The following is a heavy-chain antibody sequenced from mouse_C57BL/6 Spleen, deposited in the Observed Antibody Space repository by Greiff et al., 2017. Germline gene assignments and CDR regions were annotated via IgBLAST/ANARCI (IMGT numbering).Heavy chain of an antibody. V-gene: IGHV1-69*01. J-gene: IGHJ4*01. CDR2: IDPSDSYT. Sequence: QVQLQQPGAELVMPGASVKLSCKASGYTFTSYWMHWVKQRPGQGLEWIGEIDPSDSYTNYTQKFKGKSTLPVDKSSSTAYMQLSSLTSEDSAVYYCARRGSNYAMDYWGQGTSVTVSS. CDR1: GYTFTSYW. D-gene: IGHD5-1*01. CDR3: ARRGSNYAMDY.